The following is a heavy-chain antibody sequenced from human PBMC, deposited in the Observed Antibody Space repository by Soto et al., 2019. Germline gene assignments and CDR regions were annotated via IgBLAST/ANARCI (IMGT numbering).Heavy chain of an antibody. V-gene: IGHV4-31*03. CDR3: AGYCSSTSCYADDAFDI. Sequence: SETLSLTCTVSGGSISSGVYYWSWIRQHPGKGLEWIGYIYYSGSTYYNPSLKSRVNISVDTSKNQFSLKLSSVTAADTAVHYCAGYCSSTSCYADDAFDIWGQGTMVT. CDR1: GGSISSGVYY. J-gene: IGHJ3*02. D-gene: IGHD2-2*01. CDR2: IYYSGST.